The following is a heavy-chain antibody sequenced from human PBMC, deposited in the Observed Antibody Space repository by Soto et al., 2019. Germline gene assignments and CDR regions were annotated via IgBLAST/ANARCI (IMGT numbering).Heavy chain of an antibody. CDR1: GGSFSGYY. V-gene: IGHV4-34*01. Sequence: SETLSLTCAVYGGSFSGYYWTWIRQTPGKGLEWIGEINHSGSTNYKPSLKSRISMSADTSKKQFSLNLTSVTAADTAVYCCARGECSSNYCFTRWALDIWGQGTVVTVSS. CDR2: INHSGST. CDR3: ARGECSSNYCFTRWALDI. D-gene: IGHD2-2*01. J-gene: IGHJ3*02.